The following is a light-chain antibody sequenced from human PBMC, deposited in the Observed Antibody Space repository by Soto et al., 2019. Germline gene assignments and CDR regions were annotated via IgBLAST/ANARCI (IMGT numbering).Light chain of an antibody. Sequence: QSALTQPASVSGSPGQSITISCTGTSSDVGGYNYVSWYQQHPGKAPKLMIYDVSNRPSGVSNRFSGSKSGNTASLTISGLQAEEEDDYYCISYTSSSTPWVFGGGNKLTVL. CDR3: ISYTSSSTPWV. J-gene: IGLJ3*02. CDR2: DVS. CDR1: SSDVGGYNY. V-gene: IGLV2-14*01.